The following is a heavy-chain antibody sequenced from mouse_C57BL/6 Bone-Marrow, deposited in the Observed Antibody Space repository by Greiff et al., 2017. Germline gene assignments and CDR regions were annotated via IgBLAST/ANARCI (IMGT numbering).Heavy chain of an antibody. V-gene: IGHV1-61*01. CDR2: IYPSDSET. D-gene: IGHD4-1*01. Sequence: QVQLQQPGAELVRPGSSVKLSCKASGYTFTSYWMDWVKQRPGQGLEWIGNIYPSDSETHYNQKFKDKATLTVDKSSSTAYMQLSSLTSEDSAVYYCARSGELAPDYWGRCTTLTVSS. CDR1: GYTFTSYW. J-gene: IGHJ2*01. CDR3: ARSGELAPDY.